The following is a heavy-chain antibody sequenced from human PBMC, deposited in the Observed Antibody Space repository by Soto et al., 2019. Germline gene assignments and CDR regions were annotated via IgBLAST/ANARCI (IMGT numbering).Heavy chain of an antibody. J-gene: IGHJ3*02. CDR1: GFTFSSYW. CDR3: ARKNRGYSGYDDAFDI. V-gene: IGHV3-74*01. CDR2: INSDGSST. Sequence: GGSLRLSCAASGFTFSSYWMHWVRQAPGKGLVWVSRINSDGSSTSYADSVKGRFTISRDNAKNTRYLQMNSLRAEDTAVYYCARKNRGYSGYDDAFDIWGQGTMVTVSS. D-gene: IGHD5-12*01.